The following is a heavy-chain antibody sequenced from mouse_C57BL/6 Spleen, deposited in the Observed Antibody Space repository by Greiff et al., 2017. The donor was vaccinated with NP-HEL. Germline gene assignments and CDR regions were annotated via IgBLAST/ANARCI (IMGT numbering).Heavy chain of an antibody. V-gene: IGHV1-15*01. CDR3: TRGYYYGSHGGNFDY. CDR1: GYTFTDYE. J-gene: IGHJ2*01. D-gene: IGHD1-1*01. Sequence: QVQLQQSGAELVRPGASVTLSCKASGYTFTDYEMHWVKQTPVHGLEWIGAIDPETGGTAYNQKFKGKAILTADKSSSTAYMELRSLTSEDSAVYYCTRGYYYGSHGGNFDYWGQGTTLTVSS. CDR2: IDPETGGT.